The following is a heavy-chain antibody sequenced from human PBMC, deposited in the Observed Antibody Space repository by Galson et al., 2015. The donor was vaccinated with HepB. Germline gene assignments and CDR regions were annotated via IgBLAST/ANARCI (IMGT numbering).Heavy chain of an antibody. V-gene: IGHV2-70*11. CDR2: IDWDDDK. CDR3: ARITAASWYFDL. CDR1: GFSLSTSGMC. Sequence: PALVKPTQTLTLTCTFSGFSLSTSGMCVSWIRQPPGKALEWLARIDWDDDKYYNTGLRTRLTISKDTPKNQVVLTMTNKDPVDTATYYCARITAASWYFDLWGRGTLVTVSS. D-gene: IGHD6-13*01. J-gene: IGHJ2*01.